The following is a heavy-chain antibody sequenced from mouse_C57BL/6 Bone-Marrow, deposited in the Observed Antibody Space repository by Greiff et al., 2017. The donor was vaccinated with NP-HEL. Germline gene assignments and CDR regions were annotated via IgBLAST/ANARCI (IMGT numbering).Heavy chain of an antibody. CDR3: TTEGYFGYFDV. Sequence: EVMLVESGAELVRPGASVKLSCTASGFNITDYYMHWVKQRPEQGLEWIGRIDPEDGDTEYAPKFQGKATMTANTSSNTGYLQRSSLASEDTAVYYCTTEGYFGYFDVWGTGTTVTVSS. CDR1: GFNITDYY. CDR2: IDPEDGDT. D-gene: IGHD2-3*01. V-gene: IGHV14-1*01. J-gene: IGHJ1*03.